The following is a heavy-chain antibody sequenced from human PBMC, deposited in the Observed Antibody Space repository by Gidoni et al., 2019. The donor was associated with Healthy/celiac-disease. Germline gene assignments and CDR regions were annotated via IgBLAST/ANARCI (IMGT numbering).Heavy chain of an antibody. D-gene: IGHD3-3*01. V-gene: IGHV5-10-1*03. J-gene: IGHJ5*02. CDR3: ARHSSYEFWSGYYWKREDNWFDP. CDR2: IDPSDSYT. CDR1: EYSFTRYW. Sequence: EVQLVQSGAEVKKPGVSLRSSCTGSEYSFTRYWISWVRQMPGKGLEWMGRIDPSDSYTNYSPSFQGNVTISADKSISTAYLQWSSLKASDTAMYYCARHSSYEFWSGYYWKREDNWFDPWGQGTLVTVSS.